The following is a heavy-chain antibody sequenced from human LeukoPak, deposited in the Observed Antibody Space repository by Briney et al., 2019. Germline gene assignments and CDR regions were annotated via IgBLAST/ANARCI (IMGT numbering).Heavy chain of an antibody. Sequence: PSETLSLTCTVSGGSISRYYRTWIRQSPGKGLEWIGHIHYSGNTNYNPSLKSRVTISVDTSKNQFSLKLSSVTAADTAVYYCARDYYANAFDIWGQGTMVTVSS. CDR3: ARDYYANAFDI. J-gene: IGHJ3*02. CDR2: IHYSGNT. D-gene: IGHD3-22*01. V-gene: IGHV4-59*01. CDR1: GGSISRYY.